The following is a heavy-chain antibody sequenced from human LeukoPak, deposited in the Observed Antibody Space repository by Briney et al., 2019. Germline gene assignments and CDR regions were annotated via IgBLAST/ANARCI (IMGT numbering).Heavy chain of an antibody. D-gene: IGHD3-10*02. CDR2: ISSSGSTI. Sequence: GGSLRLSCAASGSTFSSYEMNWVRQPPGKGREWVSYISSSGSTIYYADSVKGRFTISRDNAKNSLYLQMNSLRAEDTAVYYCAELGITMIGGVWGKGTTVTISS. V-gene: IGHV3-48*03. J-gene: IGHJ6*04. CDR3: AELGITMIGGV. CDR1: GSTFSSYE.